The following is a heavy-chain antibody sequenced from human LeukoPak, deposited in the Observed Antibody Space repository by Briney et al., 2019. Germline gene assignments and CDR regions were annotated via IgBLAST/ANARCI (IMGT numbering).Heavy chain of an antibody. CDR3: ARDRRVGYSGYGYYYYYMDV. J-gene: IGHJ6*03. V-gene: IGHV4-4*07. CDR1: GGSISSYY. CDR2: IYTSGST. D-gene: IGHD5-12*01. Sequence: SETLSLTCTVSGGSISSYYWSWIRQPAGKGLEWIGRIYTSGSTNYNPSLKSRVTMSVDTSKNQFSLKLSSVTAADTAVYYCARDRRVGYSGYGYYYYYMDVWGKGPRSPSP.